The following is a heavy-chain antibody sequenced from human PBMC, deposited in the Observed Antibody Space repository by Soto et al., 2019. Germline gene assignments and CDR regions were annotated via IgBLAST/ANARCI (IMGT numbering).Heavy chain of an antibody. CDR3: ARLHPAGSSDY. J-gene: IGHJ4*02. CDR1: GGSMADYY. D-gene: IGHD3-10*01. CDR2: ICYRGST. V-gene: IGHV4-59*08. Sequence: SETLSLTCTVSGGSMADYYWNCVLQPPGKGLEWIGYICYRGSTNYNPFFKSRVTISVDTSKNQFSLKLSSVTAADTAVYYCARLHPAGSSDYWGQGTLVTVSS.